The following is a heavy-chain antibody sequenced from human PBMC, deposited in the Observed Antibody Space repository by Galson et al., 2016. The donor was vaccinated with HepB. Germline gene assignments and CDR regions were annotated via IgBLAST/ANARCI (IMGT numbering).Heavy chain of an antibody. CDR1: GFTFSSYW. J-gene: IGHJ4*02. Sequence: PRLSCAASGFTFSSYWMNWFRQAPGKGLVWVSRINSDGSSTTYADSVKSRFTISRDNAKNTLYLQMSSLRAEDTAVYYCARGHDANSFILDYWGQGTLVTVSS. D-gene: IGHD3-3*02. CDR3: ARGHDANSFILDY. CDR2: INSDGSST. V-gene: IGHV3-74*01.